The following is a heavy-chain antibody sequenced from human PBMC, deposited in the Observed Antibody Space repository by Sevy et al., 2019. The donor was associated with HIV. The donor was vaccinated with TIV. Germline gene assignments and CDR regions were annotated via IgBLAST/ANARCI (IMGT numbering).Heavy chain of an antibody. D-gene: IGHD1-1*01. CDR2: FKSKGYGGTL. V-gene: IGHV3-49*04. J-gene: IGHJ4*02. CDR3: TGWKGSQSIFDH. CDR1: GFTFGDYA. Sequence: GGSLRLSCTASGFTFGDYAMNWVRQAPGKGLEWVAFFKSKGYGGTLDHAASVQGRFTISRDDSKNIAYLQMNDLKIEDTGVYYCTGWKGSQSIFDHWGQGALVTVSS.